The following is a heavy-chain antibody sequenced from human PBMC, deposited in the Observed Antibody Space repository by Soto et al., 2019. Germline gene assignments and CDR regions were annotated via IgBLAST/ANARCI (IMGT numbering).Heavy chain of an antibody. V-gene: IGHV3-53*04. CDR3: KSRDY. CDR2: IFSGGST. J-gene: IGHJ4*02. CDR1: GFSVSDNY. Sequence: EVQLVESGGGLVQPGGSLRLACAASGFSVSDNYMNWVRQAPGKGLAWVSVIFSGGSTYYADSVKGRFSISRHNSENTLYLQMCSLRVEDTAVYYCKSRDYWGRGTLFTVSS.